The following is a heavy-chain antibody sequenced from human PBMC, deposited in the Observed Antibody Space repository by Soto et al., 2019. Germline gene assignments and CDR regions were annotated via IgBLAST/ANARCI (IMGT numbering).Heavy chain of an antibody. CDR3: ARARGGGTQRSHYGMDV. V-gene: IGHV4-30-2*01. D-gene: IGHD1-1*01. CDR1: GGSISSGGYS. CDR2: IYRSGST. Sequence: PSETLSLTCAVSGGSISSGGYSWSWIRQPPGKGLEWIGYIYRSGSTYYNPSLKSRVTISVDRSKNQFSLKLSSVTAADTAVYYCARARGGGTQRSHYGMDVWGQGTTVTVS. J-gene: IGHJ6*02.